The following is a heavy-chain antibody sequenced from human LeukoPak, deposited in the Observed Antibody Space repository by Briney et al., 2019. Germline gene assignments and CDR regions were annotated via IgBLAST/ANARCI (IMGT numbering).Heavy chain of an antibody. CDR3: AEGRYSSGWYYFDY. J-gene: IGHJ4*02. Sequence: GGSLRLSCAASGFTFSSYGMHWVRQAPGKGLEWVAFIRYDGSNKYYADSVKGRFTISRDNSKNTLYLQMNSLRAEDTAVYYCAEGRYSSGWYYFDYWGQGTLVTVSS. D-gene: IGHD6-19*01. V-gene: IGHV3-30*02. CDR1: GFTFSSYG. CDR2: IRYDGSNK.